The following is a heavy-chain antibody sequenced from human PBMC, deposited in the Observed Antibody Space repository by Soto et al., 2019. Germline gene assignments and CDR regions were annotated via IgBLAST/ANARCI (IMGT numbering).Heavy chain of an antibody. Sequence: GGSLRLSCAASGFTFSSYAMSWVRQAPGKGLEWVSAISGSGGSTYYADSVKGRFTISRDNSKNTLYLQMNSLRAEDTAVYYCANKPQGYCSSTSCYALDYWGQGTLVTVSS. CDR1: GFTFSSYA. D-gene: IGHD2-2*01. CDR2: ISGSGGST. CDR3: ANKPQGYCSSTSCYALDY. V-gene: IGHV3-23*01. J-gene: IGHJ4*02.